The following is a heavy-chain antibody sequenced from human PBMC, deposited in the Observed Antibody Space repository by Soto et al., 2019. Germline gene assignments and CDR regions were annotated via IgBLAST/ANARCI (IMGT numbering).Heavy chain of an antibody. J-gene: IGHJ6*02. CDR1: GYTFNIYG. Sequence: GASVKVCCTACGYTFNIYGVTWLRQAHRQGLEWMGWISGYNGNTKYAEKFQGRVTMTTDTSTSTAHMELRSLRSDDTAVYYCAREGQAPYYYYGMDVWGQGTAVTVSS. CDR3: AREGQAPYYYYGMDV. V-gene: IGHV1-18*01. CDR2: ISGYNGNT.